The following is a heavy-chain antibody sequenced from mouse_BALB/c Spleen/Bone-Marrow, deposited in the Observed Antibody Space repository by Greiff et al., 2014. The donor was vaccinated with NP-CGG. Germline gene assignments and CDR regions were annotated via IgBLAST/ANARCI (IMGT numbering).Heavy chain of an antibody. CDR2: IYPGDGDT. J-gene: IGHJ2*01. Sequence: QVQLQQPGAELVRPGSSVKISCESSGYVFSTYWINWVKQRPGQGLEWIGQIYPGDGDTDYNGKFKEKATLTADKSSNTAYMQLSSLTSEDSAVYFCARGGISVDYWGQGTTLTVSS. CDR1: GYVFSTYW. CDR3: ARGGISVDY. V-gene: IGHV1-80*01.